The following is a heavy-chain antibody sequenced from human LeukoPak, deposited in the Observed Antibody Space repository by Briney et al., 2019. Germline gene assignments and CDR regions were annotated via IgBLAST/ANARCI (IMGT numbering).Heavy chain of an antibody. V-gene: IGHV4-59*08. CDR1: GGSISRYY. CDR2: IYYSGST. J-gene: IGHJ4*02. CDR3: ARSHDYGDYVDY. D-gene: IGHD4-17*01. Sequence: PSETLSLTCTVSGGSISRYYWSWIRQPPGKGLEWIGYIYYSGSTNYNPSLKSRVTISVDTSKNQFSLKLNSVTAADTAVYFCARSHDYGDYVDYWGQGTLVTVSS.